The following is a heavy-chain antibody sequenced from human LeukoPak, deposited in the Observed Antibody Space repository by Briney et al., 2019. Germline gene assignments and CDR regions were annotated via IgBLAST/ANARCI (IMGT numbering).Heavy chain of an antibody. J-gene: IGHJ3*02. CDR1: GFSRSDHY. CDR2: SRIKADSYIT. Sequence: GGSLRLSCAASGFSRSDHYKDWVRQAPEKELEWVARSRIKADSYITQYAASVKGRFIISRDDSKNSLYLQMDSLKTEDTAIYYCARGYHSFDMWGQGTVVTVSS. V-gene: IGHV3-72*01. CDR3: ARGYHSFDM. D-gene: IGHD2-2*01.